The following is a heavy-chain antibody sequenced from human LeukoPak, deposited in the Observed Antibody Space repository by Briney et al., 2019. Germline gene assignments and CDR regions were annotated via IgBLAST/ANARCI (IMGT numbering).Heavy chain of an antibody. CDR1: GFTFSSYA. CDR2: ISYDGSNK. Sequence: GGSLRLSCAASGFTFSSYAMHWVRQAPGKGLEWVAVISYDGSNKYYADSVKGRFTISRDNAKNSLYLQMNSLGAEDTAMYYCARDTRGESDYWGHGTLVTVSS. J-gene: IGHJ4*01. D-gene: IGHD2-2*01. CDR3: ARDTRGESDY. V-gene: IGHV3-30-3*01.